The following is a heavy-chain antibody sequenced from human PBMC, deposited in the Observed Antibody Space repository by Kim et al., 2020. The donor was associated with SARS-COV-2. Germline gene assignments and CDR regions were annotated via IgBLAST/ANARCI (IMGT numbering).Heavy chain of an antibody. J-gene: IGHJ5*02. CDR3: AREGEYYDILTGSPIGVWFDP. D-gene: IGHD3-9*01. CDR1: GYTFTSYA. Sequence: ASVKVSCKASGYTFTSYAMNWVRQAPGQGLEWMGWINTNTGNPTYAQGFTGRFVFSLDTSVSTAYLQISSLKAEDTAVYYCAREGEYYDILTGSPIGVWFDPWGQGTLVTVSS. V-gene: IGHV7-4-1*02. CDR2: INTNTGNP.